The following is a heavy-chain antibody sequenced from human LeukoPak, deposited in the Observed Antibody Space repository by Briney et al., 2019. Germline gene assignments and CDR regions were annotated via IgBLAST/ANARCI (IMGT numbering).Heavy chain of an antibody. D-gene: IGHD3-16*02. J-gene: IGHJ4*02. V-gene: IGHV4-34*01. Sequence: PSETLSLTCAVYGGSFSGYHWTWIRQSPGKGLEWIGDINPSGSTYYNPSLKSRLTISVDTSKNQFSLKLSSVTAADTAVYYCARIGPYRDFDYWGQGTLVTVSS. CDR2: INPSGST. CDR3: ARIGPYRDFDY. CDR1: GGSFSGYH.